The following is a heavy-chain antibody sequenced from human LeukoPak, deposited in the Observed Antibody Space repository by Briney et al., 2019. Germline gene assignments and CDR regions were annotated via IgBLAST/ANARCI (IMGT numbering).Heavy chain of an antibody. CDR1: GGSMNSYY. Sequence: SENLSLTCTVSGGSMNSYYWSWIRQPAGKGLEWIGRIYSSGSTNYNPSLKSRVSMSVDTSKNQFSLKLTSVTAADTAVYYCARGGKATVVTMWGQGILVTVSS. CDR2: IYSSGST. D-gene: IGHD4-23*01. CDR3: ARGGKATVVTM. V-gene: IGHV4-4*07. J-gene: IGHJ4*02.